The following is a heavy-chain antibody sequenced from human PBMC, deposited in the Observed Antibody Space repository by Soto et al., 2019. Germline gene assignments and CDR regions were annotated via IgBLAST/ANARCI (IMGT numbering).Heavy chain of an antibody. CDR3: AEDDSGYSVAY. Sequence: QVQLVQSGAEVKKPGASVKVSCKASGYTFTSYGISWVRQAPGQGLEWMGWMSGYNGNTNYAQKLQDSVNRITDAPARTAYIEFRSPGSDDTAVYYCAEDDSGYSVAYWGQGTLVTVCS. V-gene: IGHV1-18*01. CDR1: GYTFTSYG. D-gene: IGHD5-12*01. CDR2: MSGYNGNT. J-gene: IGHJ4*02.